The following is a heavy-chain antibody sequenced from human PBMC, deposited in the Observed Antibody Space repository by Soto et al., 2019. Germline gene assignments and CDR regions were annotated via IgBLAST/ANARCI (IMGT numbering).Heavy chain of an antibody. CDR3: ATDHTQRSSHDY. Sequence: EVQLLESGGGLVQPGGSLRLSCAASGLTCSSYAMSWVRQPPGKGLEWVSAISGSGGSTYYADSVKGRFTISRDNSKHTLYLPMNSLRAEDTAVYYCATDHTQRSSHDYWGQGALVTVSS. CDR1: GLTCSSYA. V-gene: IGHV3-23*01. D-gene: IGHD2-15*01. CDR2: ISGSGGST. J-gene: IGHJ4*02.